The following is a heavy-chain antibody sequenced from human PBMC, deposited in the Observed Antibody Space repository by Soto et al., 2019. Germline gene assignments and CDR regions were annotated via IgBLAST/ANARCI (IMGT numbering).Heavy chain of an antibody. J-gene: IGHJ5*02. CDR3: ARLRNVPTISWYFDP. CDR1: GYKFLDYW. CDR2: IYPGDSDT. D-gene: IGHD6-13*01. V-gene: IGHV5-51*01. Sequence: ELLKISYNVSGYKFLDYWIARIRKMPGKDLEWMGIIYPGDSDTRHSPSFQGQVTISADKSIRTAYLQWSSLKASDTPMYYCARLRNVPTISWYFDPWGQGTLVTVSS.